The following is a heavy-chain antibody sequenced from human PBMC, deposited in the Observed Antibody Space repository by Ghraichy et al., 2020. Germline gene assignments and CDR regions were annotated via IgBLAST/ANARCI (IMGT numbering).Heavy chain of an antibody. Sequence: SETLSLTCTVSGGSISSSSYYWGWIRQPPGKGLEWIGSISYSGSTYYNPSLKSRVTISVDTPKNQFSLKLSSVTAADTAVYYCVRHLVNWGDRGPTIDYWGQGTLVTVSS. V-gene: IGHV4-39*01. D-gene: IGHD7-27*01. CDR3: VRHLVNWGDRGPTIDY. J-gene: IGHJ4*02. CDR1: GGSISSSSYY. CDR2: ISYSGST.